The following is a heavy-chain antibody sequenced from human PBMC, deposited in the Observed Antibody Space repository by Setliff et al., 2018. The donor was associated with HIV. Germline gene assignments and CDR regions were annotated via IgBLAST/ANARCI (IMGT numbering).Heavy chain of an antibody. Sequence: PGGSLRLSCAASGFTFSDYYMSWVRQAPGKGLEWVSSISGSGGSPYYADSVKGRFTISRDNSKNTLYLQMNSLRAEDTAVYYCAKDLVYYDSSGDLDYWGQGTLVTVSS. V-gene: IGHV3-23*01. D-gene: IGHD3-22*01. CDR1: GFTFSDYY. CDR2: ISGSGGSP. J-gene: IGHJ4*02. CDR3: AKDLVYYDSSGDLDY.